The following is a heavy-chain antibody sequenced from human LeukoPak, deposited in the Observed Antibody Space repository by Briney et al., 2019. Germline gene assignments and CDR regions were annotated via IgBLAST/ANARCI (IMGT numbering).Heavy chain of an antibody. CDR1: GGSISSYY. CDR3: ARYYYDSSGYPGFDY. J-gene: IGHJ4*02. Sequence: SETLSLTCTVSGGSISSYYWSWIRQPPGKGLEWIGYIYYSGSTNYNPSPKSRVTISVDTSKNQFSLKLSSVTAADTAVYYCARYYYDSSGYPGFDYWGQGTLVTVSS. CDR2: IYYSGST. V-gene: IGHV4-59*01. D-gene: IGHD3-22*01.